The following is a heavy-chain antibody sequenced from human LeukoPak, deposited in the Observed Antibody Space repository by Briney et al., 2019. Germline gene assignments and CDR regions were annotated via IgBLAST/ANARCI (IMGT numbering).Heavy chain of an antibody. CDR2: IYFGGST. V-gene: IGHV4-39*07. CDR1: GGSISSTTYY. J-gene: IGHJ5*02. Sequence: PSETLSLTCAVSGGSISSTTYYWGWIRQPPGKGLEWIGSIYFGGSTYYNPSLKSRVTVSVDTSKNQFSLKLSSVTAADTAVYYCARESPGWFDPWGQGTLVTVSS. CDR3: ARESPGWFDP.